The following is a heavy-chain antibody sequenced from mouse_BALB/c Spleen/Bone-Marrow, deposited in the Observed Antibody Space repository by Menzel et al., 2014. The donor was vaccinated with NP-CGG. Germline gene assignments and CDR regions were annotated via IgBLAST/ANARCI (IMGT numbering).Heavy chain of an antibody. D-gene: IGHD5-1*01. J-gene: IGHJ4*01. CDR1: GFTFSSFA. CDR3: ARHSSSTSYYYTMDY. V-gene: IGHV5-9-3*01. CDR2: ISSGGSYT. Sequence: EVKVEESGGGLVKPGGSLKLSCAASGFTFSSFAMSWVRQTPEKRLEWVATISSGGSYTYYPDSVKGRFTISRDNAKNTLYLQMSSLRSEDTAMYYCARHSSSTSYYYTMDYWGQGTSVTVSS.